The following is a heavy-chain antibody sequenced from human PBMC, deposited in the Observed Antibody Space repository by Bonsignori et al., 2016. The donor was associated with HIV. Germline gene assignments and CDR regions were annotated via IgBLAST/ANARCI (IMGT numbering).Heavy chain of an antibody. J-gene: IGHJ4*02. CDR3: AKGTAQDY. V-gene: IGHV3-30*02. D-gene: IGHD5-18*01. CDR2: IRYDGSNK. Sequence: WICQPPGKGLEWVAFIRYDGSNKYYADSVKGRFTISRDNSKNTLYLQMNSLRAEDTAVYYCAKGTAQDYWGQGTLVTVSS.